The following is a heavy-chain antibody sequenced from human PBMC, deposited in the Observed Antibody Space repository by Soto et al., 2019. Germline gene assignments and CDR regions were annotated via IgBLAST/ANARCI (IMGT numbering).Heavy chain of an antibody. CDR2: ISYDGSNK. V-gene: IGHV3-30*18. Sequence: HPGGSLRLSCAASGFTFSSYGMHWVRQAPGKGLEWVAVISYDGSNKYYADSVKGRFTISRDNSKNTLYLQMNSLRAEDTAVYYCAKVLSGGGTYWGQGTLVTVSS. D-gene: IGHD2-15*01. CDR3: AKVLSGGGTY. CDR1: GFTFSSYG. J-gene: IGHJ4*02.